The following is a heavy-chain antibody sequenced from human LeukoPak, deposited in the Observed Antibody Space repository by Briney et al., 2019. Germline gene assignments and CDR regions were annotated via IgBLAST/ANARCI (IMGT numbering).Heavy chain of an antibody. J-gene: IGHJ3*02. CDR3: ARDVYIAGNDAFDI. CDR1: GGSISSYY. V-gene: IGHV4-59*01. D-gene: IGHD6-13*01. CDR2: IYYSGST. Sequence: PSETLSLTCTVSGGSISSYYWSWIRQPPGKGLEWIGYIYYSGSTNYNPSLKSRVTISVDTSKNQFSLKLSSVTAADTAVYYCARDVYIAGNDAFDIWGQGTMVTVSS.